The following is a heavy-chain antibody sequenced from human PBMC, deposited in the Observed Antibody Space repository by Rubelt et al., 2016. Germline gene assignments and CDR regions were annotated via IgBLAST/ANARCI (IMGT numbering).Heavy chain of an antibody. D-gene: IGHD5-12*01. CDR2: INPNSGGT. V-gene: IGHV1-2*02. CDR3: ARGNSGYDYGLDY. J-gene: IGHJ4*02. CDR1: RYTFTGYY. Sequence: QVQLLQPGAEVKKPASSVKVSCQASRYTFTGYYMHWVRQAPGQGLEWMGWINPNSGGTNYAQKFQGRVTMTRETSVSTAYMELSRLTSDDTAVYYCARGNSGYDYGLDYWGQGTLVTVSS.